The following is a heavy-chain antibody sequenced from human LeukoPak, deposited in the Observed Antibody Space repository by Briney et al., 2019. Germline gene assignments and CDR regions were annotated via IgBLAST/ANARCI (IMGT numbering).Heavy chain of an antibody. D-gene: IGHD6-6*01. CDR1: GGSISSGDYY. V-gene: IGHV4-39*01. CDR2: IYYSGST. Sequence: SETLSLTCTVSGGSISSGDYYWGWIRQPPGKGLEWIGSIYYSGSTYYNPSLKSRVTISVDTSKNQFSLKLSSVTAADTAVYYCASPVHIAARPKSDYWGQGTLVTVSS. CDR3: ASPVHIAARPKSDY. J-gene: IGHJ4*02.